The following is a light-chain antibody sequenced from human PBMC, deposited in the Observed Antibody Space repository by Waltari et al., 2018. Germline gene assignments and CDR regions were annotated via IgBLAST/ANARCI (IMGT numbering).Light chain of an antibody. CDR2: QDS. CDR1: KLEDRY. V-gene: IGLV3-1*01. CDR3: QAWDRNTYVV. J-gene: IGLJ2*01. Sequence: SYELTQSPSVSVSPGQTASISCSGDKLEDRYVCWYQQKPGQSPVLVLHQDSKRPSGLPERFGGFNCGNTATLTISETQAMDEADYYGQAWDRNTYVVFGGGTKLTVL.